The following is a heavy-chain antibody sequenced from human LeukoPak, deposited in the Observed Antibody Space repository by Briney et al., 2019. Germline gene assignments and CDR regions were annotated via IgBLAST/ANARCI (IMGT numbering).Heavy chain of an antibody. CDR2: IYYNGST. Sequence: PSETLSLTCTVSGGSISSYYWSWIRQPPGKGLEWIGYIYYNGSTNYNPSLKSRVTISVDTSKNQFSLKLSSVTAADTAVYYCARGQTGIAVAGFWGQGTLVTVSS. CDR1: GGSISSYY. D-gene: IGHD6-19*01. CDR3: ARGQTGIAVAGF. J-gene: IGHJ4*02. V-gene: IGHV4-59*01.